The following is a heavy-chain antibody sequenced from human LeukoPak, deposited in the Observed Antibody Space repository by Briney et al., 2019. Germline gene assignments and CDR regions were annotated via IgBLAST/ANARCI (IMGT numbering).Heavy chain of an antibody. J-gene: IGHJ4*02. Sequence: GRSLRLSCAASGFTFSTYAMHWVRQAPGKGLEWVANIKEDGSVIYYVDALKGRFTISRDNPKRSVHLQMNSLRPEDTAVYYCARIGYSSSSLDYWGQGTLVTVSS. CDR2: IKEDGSVI. V-gene: IGHV3-7*01. CDR3: ARIGYSSSSLDY. D-gene: IGHD6-13*01. CDR1: GFTFSTYA.